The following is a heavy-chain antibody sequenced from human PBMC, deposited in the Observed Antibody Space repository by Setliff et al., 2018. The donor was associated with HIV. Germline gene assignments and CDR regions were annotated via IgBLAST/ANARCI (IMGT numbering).Heavy chain of an antibody. CDR3: ARTSYNFWGGPDS. V-gene: IGHV4-59*08. Sequence: PSETLSLTCTVSGGSISSHYWNWIRQPPGKGLEWIGSIYYSGSTNYNPSLKSRVTISVDTSKNRFSLRLSSVSAADTAVYYCARTSYNFWGGPDSWGQGTLVTVSS. CDR1: GGSISSHY. CDR2: IYYSGST. D-gene: IGHD3-3*01. J-gene: IGHJ4*02.